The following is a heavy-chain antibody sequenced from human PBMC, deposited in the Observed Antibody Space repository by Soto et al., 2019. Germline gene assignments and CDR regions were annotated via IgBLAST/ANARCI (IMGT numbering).Heavy chain of an antibody. J-gene: IGHJ4*02. CDR2: IYYSGTT. CDR1: GYSISSSNW. Sequence: PSETLSLTCAVSGYSISSSNWWGWIRQPPGKGLEWIGYIYYSGTTYYNPSLKSRVTMSVDTSKNQFSLKLTSVTAVDTAVYYCARREIQGPIYDWGQGTLVTVSS. D-gene: IGHD1-26*01. CDR3: ARREIQGPIYD. V-gene: IGHV4-28*01.